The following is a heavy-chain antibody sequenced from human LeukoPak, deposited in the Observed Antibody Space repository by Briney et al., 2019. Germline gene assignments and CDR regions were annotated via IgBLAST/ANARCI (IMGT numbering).Heavy chain of an antibody. Sequence: GGSLRLSCVASGFTLRSYVMNWVRQTPGKGLEWVSSISGSGDSTFYADSVKGRFTISRDNAKNSLYLQMNSLRAEDTAVYYCAELGITMIGGVWGKGTTVTISS. V-gene: IGHV3-23*01. CDR3: AELGITMIGGV. J-gene: IGHJ6*04. CDR2: ISGSGDST. D-gene: IGHD3-10*02. CDR1: GFTLRSYV.